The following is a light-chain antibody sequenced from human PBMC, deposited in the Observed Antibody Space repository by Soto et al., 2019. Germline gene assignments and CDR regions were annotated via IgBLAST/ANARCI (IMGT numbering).Light chain of an antibody. Sequence: DIQMTQSPSSLSASVGDRVTITCRASQSITIYLNWYQQKPGKATKLLIFATSSLQSAVPSRFSGSRSGTDVTLSISSLQPEDLTTYHCQQSLTTPITFGGGTNVEIK. V-gene: IGKV1-39*01. CDR1: QSITIY. J-gene: IGKJ4*02. CDR3: QQSLTTPIT. CDR2: ATS.